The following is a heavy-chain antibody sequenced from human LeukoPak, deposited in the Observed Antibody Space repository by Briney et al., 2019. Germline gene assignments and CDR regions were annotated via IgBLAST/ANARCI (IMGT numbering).Heavy chain of an antibody. J-gene: IGHJ6*02. D-gene: IGHD3-10*01. Sequence: GGSLRLSCAASGFTFSSYGMHWVRQAPGKGLEWVAVISHDGSNKYYADSVKGRFTISRDNSKNTLYLQMNSLRAEDTAVYYCARDLPITMVGGVTFYYYGMDVWGQGTTVTVSS. CDR1: GFTFSSYG. CDR3: ARDLPITMVGGVTFYYYGMDV. CDR2: ISHDGSNK. V-gene: IGHV3-30*03.